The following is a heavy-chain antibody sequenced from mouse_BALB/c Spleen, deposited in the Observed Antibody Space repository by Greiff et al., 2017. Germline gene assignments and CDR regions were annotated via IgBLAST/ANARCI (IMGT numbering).Heavy chain of an antibody. J-gene: IGHJ4*01. CDR1: GFTFSNYW. CDR3: TRSYGYAMDY. CDR2: IRLKSNNYAT. D-gene: IGHD1-1*01. Sequence: EVQVVESGGGLVQPGGSMKLSCVASGFTFSNYWMNWVRQSPEKGLEWVAEIRLKSNNYATHYAESVKVRFTISRDDSKSIVYLQMNNLRAEDTGIYYCTRSYGYAMDYWGQGTSVTVSS. V-gene: IGHV6-6*02.